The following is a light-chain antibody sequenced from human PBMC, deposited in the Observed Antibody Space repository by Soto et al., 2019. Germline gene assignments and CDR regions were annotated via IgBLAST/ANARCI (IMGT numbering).Light chain of an antibody. CDR1: SSDVGGYNY. V-gene: IGLV2-14*01. Sequence: QSALTQPASVSGSPGQSITISCTGTSSDVGGYNYVSWYQQHPGKAPKLMIYGVSNRPSGVSNRFSGSKSGNTASLTISGLQAEDEADYYCNSYTSSSTHVVFGGGTKLTVL. CDR3: NSYTSSSTHVV. J-gene: IGLJ2*01. CDR2: GVS.